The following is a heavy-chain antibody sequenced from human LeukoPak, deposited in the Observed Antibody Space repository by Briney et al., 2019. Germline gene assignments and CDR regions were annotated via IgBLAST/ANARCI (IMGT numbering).Heavy chain of an antibody. J-gene: IGHJ5*02. CDR3: ARDGDYEGRNWFDP. V-gene: IGHV7-4-1*02. CDR2: INTNTGNP. Sequence: ASVKVSCKASGYTFTSYAMNWVRQAPGQGLEWMGWINTNTGNPTYAQGFTGRFVFSLDTSVSTAYLQISSLKAEDTAVYYCARDGDYEGRNWFDPWGQGTLVTVSS. CDR1: GYTFTSYA. D-gene: IGHD4-17*01.